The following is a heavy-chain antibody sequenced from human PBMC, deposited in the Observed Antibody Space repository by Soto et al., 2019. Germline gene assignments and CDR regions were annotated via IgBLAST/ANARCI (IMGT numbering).Heavy chain of an antibody. J-gene: IGHJ4*02. CDR3: ARGSGSYYFDFDS. CDR2: MYRGGTT. CDR1: GGTISRGGHS. V-gene: IGHV4-31*03. D-gene: IGHD3-10*01. Sequence: SETLSLTCTVAGGTISRGGHSWSWIRKFPGKGLEWIGYMYRGGTTYYSPSLRSRVSMTVDTSRNQFSLSLSSTTAADSAIYYCARGSGSYYFDFDSWGQGTLVTV.